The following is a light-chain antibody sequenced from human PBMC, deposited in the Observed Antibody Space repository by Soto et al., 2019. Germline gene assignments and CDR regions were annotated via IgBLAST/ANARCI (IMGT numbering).Light chain of an antibody. CDR2: DVS. CDR1: SSDVGSYNY. Sequence: QSALTQPASVSGSPGQSITISCTGTSSDVGSYNYVSWYQQHPGKAPKLMIYDVSNRPSGVSNRFSGSKSGNTASLTISGLQAEDEADYYSNSYTGSSTPYVFGTGTKVTVL. CDR3: NSYTGSSTPYV. V-gene: IGLV2-14*03. J-gene: IGLJ1*01.